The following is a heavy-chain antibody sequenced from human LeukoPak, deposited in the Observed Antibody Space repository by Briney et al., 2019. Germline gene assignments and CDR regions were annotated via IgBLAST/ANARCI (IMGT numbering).Heavy chain of an antibody. CDR1: GGSISSGGYY. D-gene: IGHD2-2*01. J-gene: IGHJ5*02. CDR2: IYYSGST. V-gene: IGHV4-31*03. CDR3: ARVNWDIVVVPASNWFDP. Sequence: SETLSLTCTVSGGSISSGGYYWSWIRQHPGKGLEWIGYIYYSGSTYYNPSLKSRVTISVDTSKNQFSLKLSSVTAADTAVYYCARVNWDIVVVPASNWFDPWGQGTLVTVSS.